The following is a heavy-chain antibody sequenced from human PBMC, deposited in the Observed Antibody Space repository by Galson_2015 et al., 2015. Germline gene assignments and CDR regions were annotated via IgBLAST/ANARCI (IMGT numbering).Heavy chain of an antibody. V-gene: IGHV3-48*02. CDR3: ARDVRGSSWYPHSSRYGMDV. Sequence: SLRLSCAASGFTFSSYSMNWVRQAPGKGLEWVSYISSSSSTIYYADSVKGRFTSSRDNAKNSLYLQMNSLRDEDTAVYYCARDVRGSSWYPHSSRYGMDVWGQGTTVTVSS. D-gene: IGHD6-13*01. CDR2: ISSSSSTI. J-gene: IGHJ6*02. CDR1: GFTFSSYS.